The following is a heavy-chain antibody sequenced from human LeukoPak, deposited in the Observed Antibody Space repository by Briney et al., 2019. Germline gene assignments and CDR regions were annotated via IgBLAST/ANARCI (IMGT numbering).Heavy chain of an antibody. J-gene: IGHJ3*02. CDR1: GGTFSSYA. V-gene: IGHV1-69*13. Sequence: GASVKVSCKASGGTFSSYAISWVRQAPGQGLEWMGGIIPCFGTANYAQKFQGRVTITADESTSTAYMELSSLRSEDTAVYYCARGNYYDGSDIWGQGTMVTVSS. CDR3: ARGNYYDGSDI. D-gene: IGHD3-22*01. CDR2: IIPCFGTA.